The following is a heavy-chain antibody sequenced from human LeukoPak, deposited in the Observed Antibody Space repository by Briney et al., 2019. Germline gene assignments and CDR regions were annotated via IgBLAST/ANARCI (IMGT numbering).Heavy chain of an antibody. Sequence: ASVKVSCKASGYTFTGYYMHWVRQAPGQGLEWMGWINPNSGGTNYAQKFQGRVTMTRDTSISTAYMELSRLRSDDTAVYYCARDTGSTSCYTCRAFDIWGQGTMVTVSS. V-gene: IGHV1-2*02. J-gene: IGHJ3*02. CDR1: GYTFTGYY. CDR3: ARDTGSTSCYTCRAFDI. CDR2: INPNSGGT. D-gene: IGHD2-2*02.